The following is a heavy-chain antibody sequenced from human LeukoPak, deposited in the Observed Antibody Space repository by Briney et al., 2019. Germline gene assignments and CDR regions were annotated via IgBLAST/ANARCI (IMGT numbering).Heavy chain of an antibody. CDR3: ARAFGFLEWLGRCRGYYMDV. D-gene: IGHD3-3*01. CDR2: IKQDGSEK. Sequence: PGGSLRLSCAASGFTFSSYWMSWVRQAPGKGLEWVANIKQDGSEKYYVDSVKGRFTISRDNAKNSLYLQMNGVRAEDTAVYYCARAFGFLEWLGRCRGYYMDVWGKGTTVTVSS. CDR1: GFTFSSYW. J-gene: IGHJ6*03. V-gene: IGHV3-7*01.